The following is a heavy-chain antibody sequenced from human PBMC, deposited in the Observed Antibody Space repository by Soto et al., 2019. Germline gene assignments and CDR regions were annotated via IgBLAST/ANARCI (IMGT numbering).Heavy chain of an antibody. Sequence: LSLTCTVSGGSISSGGYYWSWIRQHPGGGLEWIGYIYYSGSTYYNPSLKSRVTISVDTSKNQFSLKLSSVTAADTAVYYCARDPGGVSDYWGQGTLVTVSS. J-gene: IGHJ4*02. CDR2: IYYSGST. CDR3: ARDPGGVSDY. V-gene: IGHV4-31*03. D-gene: IGHD3-16*01. CDR1: GGSISSGGYY.